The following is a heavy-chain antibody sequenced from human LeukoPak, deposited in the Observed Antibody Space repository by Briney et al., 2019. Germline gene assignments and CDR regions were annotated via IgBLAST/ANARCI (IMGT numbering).Heavy chain of an antibody. D-gene: IGHD4-17*01. CDR2: IVPIFGKP. V-gene: IGHV1-69*06. CDR3: ARGGGAVTNYNWFDP. CDR1: GGTFSTYA. J-gene: IGHJ5*02. Sequence: GASVKVSCKASGGTFSTYAISWVRQAPGQGLEWMGGIVPIFGKPSYAQKFQGRVTITADTSTSTVYMELSSLRSDDTAVYYCARGGGAVTNYNWFDPWGQGTLVTVSS.